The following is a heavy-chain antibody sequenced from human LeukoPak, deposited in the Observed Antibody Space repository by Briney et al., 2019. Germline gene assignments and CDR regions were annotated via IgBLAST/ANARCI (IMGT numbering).Heavy chain of an antibody. D-gene: IGHD2-2*01. J-gene: IGHJ4*02. Sequence: PGGSLRLSCAASGFTFSSYSMNWVRQAPGKGLEWVSSISSSSSYIYYADSVKGRSTISRDNAKNSLYLQMNSLRAEDTAVYYCARELAAAADYWGQGTLVTVSS. V-gene: IGHV3-21*01. CDR3: ARELAAAADY. CDR1: GFTFSSYS. CDR2: ISSSSSYI.